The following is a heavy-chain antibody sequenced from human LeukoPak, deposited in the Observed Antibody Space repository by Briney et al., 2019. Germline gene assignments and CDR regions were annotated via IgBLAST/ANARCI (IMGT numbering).Heavy chain of an antibody. D-gene: IGHD6-19*01. V-gene: IGHV4-38-2*01. J-gene: IGHJ4*02. CDR3: ARGVAVAGGFDY. CDR2: IYHSGST. CDR1: GYSISSGYY. Sequence: SETLSLTCAVSGYSISSGYYWGWIRQPPGKGLEWIGSIYHSGSTYYNPSLKSRVTISADTSKNQFSLKLSSVTAADTAVYYCARGVAVAGGFDYWGQGTLVTVSS.